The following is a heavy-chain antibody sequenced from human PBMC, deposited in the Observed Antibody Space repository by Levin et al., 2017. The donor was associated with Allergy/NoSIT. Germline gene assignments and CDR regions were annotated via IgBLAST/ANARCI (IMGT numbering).Heavy chain of an antibody. CDR2: IYYIYNSGST. J-gene: IGHJ6*02. CDR3: ARGIVGSESIYHFGMDV. CDR1: GDSISGYF. D-gene: IGHD2-15*01. V-gene: IGHV4-59*01. Sequence: PSQTLSLTCTVSGDSISGYFWSWFRQPPGKGLEWIGYIYYIYNSGSTNYNPSLERRVTFSADTSKNQFSLKLSSVTTADSAVYYCARGIVGSESIYHFGMDVWGQGTMVTVSS.